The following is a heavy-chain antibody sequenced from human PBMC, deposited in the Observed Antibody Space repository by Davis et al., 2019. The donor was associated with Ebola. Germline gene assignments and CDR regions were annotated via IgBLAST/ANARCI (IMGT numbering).Heavy chain of an antibody. CDR2: IKQDGSEK. CDR3: ARDELQGGWYGYYYYYYGMDV. J-gene: IGHJ6*02. Sequence: GESLKISCAASGFTFSSYWMSWVRQAPGKGLERVANIKQDGSEKYYVDSVKGRFTISRDNAKNSLYLQMNSLRAEDTAVYYCARDELQGGWYGYYYYYYGMDVWGQGTTVTVSS. V-gene: IGHV3-7*01. CDR1: GFTFSSYW. D-gene: IGHD6-19*01.